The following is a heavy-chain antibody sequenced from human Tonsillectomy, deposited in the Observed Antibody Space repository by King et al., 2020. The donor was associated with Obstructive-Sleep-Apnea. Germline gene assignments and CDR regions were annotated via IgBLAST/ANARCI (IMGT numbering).Heavy chain of an antibody. D-gene: IGHD1-26*01. V-gene: IGHV3-7*01. CDR1: GFTFSNHW. Sequence: VQLVESGGGLVQPGGSLRLSCVVSGFTFSNHWISWVRQAPGKWLEWVANIKQDGSEKYYVDSLKGRFTNSRDNAKNSLYLQMNSLGAEDTAAYYCARARGSYGYYFDYWGQGTLVTVSS. J-gene: IGHJ4*02. CDR2: IKQDGSEK. CDR3: ARARGSYGYYFDY.